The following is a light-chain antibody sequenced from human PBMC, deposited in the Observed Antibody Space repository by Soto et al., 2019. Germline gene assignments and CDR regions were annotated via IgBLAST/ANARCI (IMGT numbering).Light chain of an antibody. CDR1: QSVNIN. Sequence: EIVMTQSPVTLSASPGERVTLSCRASQSVNINLAWYQQRPGQAPRVLIYGASNRASGIPDRFSGSGSGTDFTLTISSLEPDDFALDYCQQYKDWPPLTFGGGTRVESK. CDR3: QQYKDWPPLT. CDR2: GAS. J-gene: IGKJ4*01. V-gene: IGKV3D-15*01.